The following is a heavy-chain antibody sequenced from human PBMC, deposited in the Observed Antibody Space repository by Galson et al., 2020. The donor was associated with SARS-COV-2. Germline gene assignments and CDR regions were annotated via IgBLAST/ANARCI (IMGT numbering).Heavy chain of an antibody. CDR2: IHYKENKI. CDR1: GFTFSGYA. J-gene: IGHJ4*02. Sequence: GESLKISCAASGFTFSGYAMHWVRQAPGKGLEWVAFIHYKENKIFYADSVRGRFTISRDNSKNTLYLQMNSLRPEDTALYYCARRGVGVAARPLDFWGQGTLVTVSS. CDR3: ARRGVGVAARPLDF. D-gene: IGHD6-6*01. V-gene: IGHV3-30*02.